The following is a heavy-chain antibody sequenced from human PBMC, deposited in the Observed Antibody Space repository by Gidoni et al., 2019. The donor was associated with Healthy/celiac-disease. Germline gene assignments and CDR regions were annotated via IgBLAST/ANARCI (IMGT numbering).Heavy chain of an antibody. CDR2: IDWDDDK. D-gene: IGHD6-13*01. Sequence: QVTLRESGPALVKPTQTLTLTCTFSGFSLSTSGMCVSWIRQPPGKALEWLALIDWDDDKYYSTSLKTRLTISKDTSKNQVVLTMTNMDPVDTATYYCARGQQLVPGLGYYFDYWGQGTLVTVSS. J-gene: IGHJ4*02. CDR1: GFSLSTSGMC. CDR3: ARGQQLVPGLGYYFDY. V-gene: IGHV2-70*01.